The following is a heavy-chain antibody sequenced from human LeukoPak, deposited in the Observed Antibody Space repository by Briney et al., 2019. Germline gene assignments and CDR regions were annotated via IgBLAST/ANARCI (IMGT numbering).Heavy chain of an antibody. Sequence: SVKVSCKASGGTFSSYAISWLRQAPGQGLEWMGRIIPIFGTANYAQKFQGRVTITADESTSTAYMELSSLRSEDTAVYYCARGRTTYYYGSGSYYKDWFDPWGQGTLVTVSS. CDR1: GGTFSSYA. D-gene: IGHD3-10*01. CDR2: IIPIFGTA. V-gene: IGHV1-69*13. CDR3: ARGRTTYYYGSGSYYKDWFDP. J-gene: IGHJ5*02.